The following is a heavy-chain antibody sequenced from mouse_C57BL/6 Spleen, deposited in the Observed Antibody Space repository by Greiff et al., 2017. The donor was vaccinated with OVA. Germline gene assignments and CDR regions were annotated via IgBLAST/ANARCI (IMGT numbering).Heavy chain of an antibody. J-gene: IGHJ4*01. CDR2: IDPEDGDT. V-gene: IGHV14-2*01. D-gene: IGHD1-1*01. Sequence: VQLQQSGAELVKPGASVKLSCTASGFNIKDYYMHWVKQRTEQGLEWIGRIDPEDGDTKYAPKFQGKATITADTSANTAYLQLSSLTSEDTAVYYCARSGGSNAMDYWGQGTSVTVSS. CDR1: GFNIKDYY. CDR3: ARSGGSNAMDY.